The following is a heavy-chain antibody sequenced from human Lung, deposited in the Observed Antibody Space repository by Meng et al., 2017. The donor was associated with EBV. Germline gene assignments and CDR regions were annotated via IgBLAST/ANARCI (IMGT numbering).Heavy chain of an antibody. V-gene: IGHV4-4*02. CDR3: ARVVTALWGYYIDY. Sequence: HVHLQQWGGGLLEPSETLSLTCAVSGGSISSSNWWSWVRQPPGKGLEWIGEIYHSGSTNYNPSLKSRVTISVDKSKNQFSLKLSSVTAADTAVYYCARVVTALWGYYIDYWGQGTLVTVSS. J-gene: IGHJ4*02. CDR2: IYHSGST. D-gene: IGHD2-21*02. CDR1: GGSISSSNW.